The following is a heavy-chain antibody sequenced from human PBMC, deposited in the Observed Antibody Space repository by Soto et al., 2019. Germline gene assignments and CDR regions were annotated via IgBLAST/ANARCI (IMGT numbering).Heavy chain of an antibody. Sequence: GGSLRLSCAASGFTFSSYSMNWVRQAPGKGLEWVSYISSSSSTIYYADSVKGRFTISRDNAKNSLYLQMNSLRDEDTAVYYCARDASVLDYGDFNTYAFDIWGQGTMVTVSS. CDR3: ARDASVLDYGDFNTYAFDI. J-gene: IGHJ3*02. D-gene: IGHD4-17*01. CDR1: GFTFSSYS. CDR2: ISSSSSTI. V-gene: IGHV3-48*02.